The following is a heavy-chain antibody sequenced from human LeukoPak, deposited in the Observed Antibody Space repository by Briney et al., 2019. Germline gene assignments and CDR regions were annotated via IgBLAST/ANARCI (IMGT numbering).Heavy chain of an antibody. CDR2: IYPGDSDT. CDR3: ARRAGSLNYFDF. D-gene: IGHD5-24*01. V-gene: IGHV5-51*01. Sequence: GESLKISCEGSGYSFTNFWIGWARQMPGKGLEWVGIIYPGDSDTRYSPSFQGLITISADKSISTAYLQWSSLKASDTAIYYCARRAGSLNYFDFWGQGTLVTVSS. CDR1: GYSFTNFW. J-gene: IGHJ4*02.